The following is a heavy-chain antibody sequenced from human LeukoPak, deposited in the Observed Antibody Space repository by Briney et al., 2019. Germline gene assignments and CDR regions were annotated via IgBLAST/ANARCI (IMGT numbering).Heavy chain of an antibody. J-gene: IGHJ3*02. CDR3: ARGAYYYDSGGYYHHDAFDI. D-gene: IGHD3-22*01. CDR1: GFSFSRYW. V-gene: IGHV3-74*03. CDR2: INIDGSST. Sequence: GGSLRLSCAASGFSFSRYWLHWVRRAPGKGLVWVSRINIDGSSTMYADSVKGRFTISRDNAKNTLYVQMSSLRAEDTAVYYCARGAYYYDSGGYYHHDAFDIWGQGTMVTVSS.